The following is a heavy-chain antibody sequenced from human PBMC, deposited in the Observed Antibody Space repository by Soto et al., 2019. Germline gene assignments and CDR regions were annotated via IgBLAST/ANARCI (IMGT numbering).Heavy chain of an antibody. J-gene: IGHJ4*02. CDR1: GGSISSGGYS. V-gene: IGHV4-30-2*01. CDR2: IYHSGST. Sequence: ASETLSLTCAVSGGSISSGGYSWSWIRQPPGKGLEWIGYIYHSGSTYYNPSLKSRVTISVDRSKNQFSLKLSSVTAADTAVYYCARGSYDSSGYYDYWGQGTLVTVSS. CDR3: ARGSYDSSGYYDY. D-gene: IGHD3-22*01.